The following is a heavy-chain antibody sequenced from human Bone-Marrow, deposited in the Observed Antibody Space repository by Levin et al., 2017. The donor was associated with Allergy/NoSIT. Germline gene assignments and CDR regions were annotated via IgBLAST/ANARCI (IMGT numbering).Heavy chain of an antibody. D-gene: IGHD6-19*01. J-gene: IGHJ4*02. Sequence: GESLKISCKASGYTFTSYDINWVRQATGQGLEWMGWMNPNSGNTGYAQKFQGRVTMTRNTSISTAYMELSSLRSEDTAVYYCARGLRGGAVAGPYFDYWGQGTLVTVSS. CDR1: GYTFTSYD. CDR3: ARGLRGGAVAGPYFDY. V-gene: IGHV1-8*01. CDR2: MNPNSGNT.